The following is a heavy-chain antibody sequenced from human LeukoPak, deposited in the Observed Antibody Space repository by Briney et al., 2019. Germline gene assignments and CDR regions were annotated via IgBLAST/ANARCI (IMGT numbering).Heavy chain of an antibody. D-gene: IGHD3-10*02. CDR3: AELGITMFGGV. CDR2: ISSSGSTI. CDR1: GFTFSSYE. V-gene: IGHV3-48*03. Sequence: GSLRLSCAASGFTFSSYEMNWVRQAPGKGLEGVSYISSSGSTIYYADSVKGRFTISRDNAKNSLYLQMNSLRAEDTAVYYCAELGITMFGGVWGKGCTVTISS. J-gene: IGHJ6*01.